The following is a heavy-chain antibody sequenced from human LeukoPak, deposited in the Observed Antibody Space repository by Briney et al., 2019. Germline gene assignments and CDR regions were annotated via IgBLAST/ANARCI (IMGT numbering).Heavy chain of an antibody. V-gene: IGHV3-21*01. J-gene: IGHJ6*04. Sequence: GGSLRLSCAASGFTFSTYSLDWVRQAPGKGLEWVSSISGTSTYIYYGDSVKGRFTISRDNAKNSLYLQMNSLRAEDTGVYYCARVPGDVWGKGTTVTVSS. CDR2: ISGTSTYI. CDR1: GFTFSTYS. CDR3: ARVPGDV.